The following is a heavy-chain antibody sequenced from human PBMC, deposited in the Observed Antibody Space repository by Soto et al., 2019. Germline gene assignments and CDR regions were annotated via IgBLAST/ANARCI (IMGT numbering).Heavy chain of an antibody. CDR1: GFTFDDYA. D-gene: IGHD3-16*01. Sequence: EVQLVESGGGLVQPGRSLRLSCAASGFTFDDYAMHWVRQAPGKGLEWVSGISWNSGSIGYADSVKGRFTISRDNAKNSLDQQKNSPRADDKALDYCAKDPAAKGAHYYYYMDVWGKGTTVTVSS. J-gene: IGHJ6*03. CDR3: AKDPAAKGAHYYYYMDV. V-gene: IGHV3-9*01. CDR2: ISWNSGSI.